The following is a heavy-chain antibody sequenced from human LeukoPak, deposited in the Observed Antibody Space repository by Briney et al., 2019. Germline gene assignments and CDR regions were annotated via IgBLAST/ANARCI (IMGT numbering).Heavy chain of an antibody. V-gene: IGHV4-30-2*01. CDR2: IYHSGST. CDR1: GGSISSGGYS. Sequence: SETLSLTCAVSGGSISSGGYSWSWIRQPPGKGLEWIGYIYHSGSTYYNPSLKSRVTISVDGSKNQFSLKLSSVTAADTAVYYCARSDGYDSSGYYENWGQGTLVTDSS. CDR3: ARSDGYDSSGYYEN. D-gene: IGHD3-22*01. J-gene: IGHJ4*02.